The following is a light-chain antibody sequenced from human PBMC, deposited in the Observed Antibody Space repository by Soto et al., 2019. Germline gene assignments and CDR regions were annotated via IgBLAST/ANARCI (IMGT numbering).Light chain of an antibody. Sequence: QSALTQPASVSGSPGQSITISCTGTSSDVGGYNYVSWYQQHPGKAPKLMIYDVSNRPSGVSNRFSGSKSGNTASLTISGLQAVDEDDYYCSPFATRSTLVFGPG. CDR2: DVS. J-gene: IGLJ1*01. V-gene: IGLV2-14*01. CDR3: SPFATRSTLV. CDR1: SSDVGGYNY.